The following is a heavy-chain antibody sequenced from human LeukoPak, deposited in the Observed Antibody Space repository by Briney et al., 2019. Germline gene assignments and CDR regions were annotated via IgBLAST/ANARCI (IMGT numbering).Heavy chain of an antibody. CDR2: IYHSGST. Sequence: SETLSLTCTVSGYSISSGCYWGWIRQPPGKGLEWIGSIYHSGSTYYNPSLKSRVTISVDTSKNQFSLKLSSVTAADTAVYYCARGAYDDAFDIWGQGTMVTVSS. V-gene: IGHV4-38-2*02. D-gene: IGHD3-22*01. CDR3: ARGAYDDAFDI. CDR1: GYSISSGCY. J-gene: IGHJ3*02.